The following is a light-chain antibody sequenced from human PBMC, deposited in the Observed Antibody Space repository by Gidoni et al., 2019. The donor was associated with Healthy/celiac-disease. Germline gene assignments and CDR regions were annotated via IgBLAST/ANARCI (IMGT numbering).Light chain of an antibody. J-gene: IGKJ1*01. CDR1: QSVSSN. CDR2: GAS. Sequence: EIVMTQSPATLSVSPGERATISCRASQSVSSNLSWYQQKTDQAPRLLLYGASTRAIGIPARFSGSGSGTECTLTISSLQSEDFAVYDCQMYNNWLPWTFGQGTKVEIK. V-gene: IGKV3-15*01. CDR3: QMYNNWLPWT.